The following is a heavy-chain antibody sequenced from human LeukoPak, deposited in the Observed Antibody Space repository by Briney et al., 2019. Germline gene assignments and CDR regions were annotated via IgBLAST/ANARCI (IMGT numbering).Heavy chain of an antibody. CDR2: ISSSGSTI. CDR3: ASVFSGSYYFDY. D-gene: IGHD1-26*01. V-gene: IGHV3-48*03. J-gene: IGHJ4*02. CDR1: GFTFSSYE. Sequence: GGSLRLSCAASGFTFSSYEMNWVRQAPGKGLEWVSYISSSGSTIYYADSEKGRFTISRDNAKNSLYLQMNSLRAEDTAVYYCASVFSGSYYFDYWGQGTLVTVSS.